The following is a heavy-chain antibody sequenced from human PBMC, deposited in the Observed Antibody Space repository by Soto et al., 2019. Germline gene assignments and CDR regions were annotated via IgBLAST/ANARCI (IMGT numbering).Heavy chain of an antibody. J-gene: IGHJ6*02. CDR2: ISYDGSDK. CDR1: GFKYTDFA. D-gene: IGHD3-22*01. V-gene: IGHV3-30*09. Sequence: VQLVVSGGGEVQPGRSLRLSCAASGFKYTDFALHWVRQAPGKGLEWVAIISYDGSDKYYADSVKGRFVISRDNPKNTLYLEMNSLRPEDTAVYFCARRAWDSYYAIDVWGQGTTVTVFS. CDR3: ARRAWDSYYAIDV.